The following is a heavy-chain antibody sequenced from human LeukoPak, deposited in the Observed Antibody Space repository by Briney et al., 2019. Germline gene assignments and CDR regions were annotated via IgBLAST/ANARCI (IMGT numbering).Heavy chain of an antibody. CDR1: GGSISSYY. CDR3: ARAKYSSSWYGNWFDP. D-gene: IGHD6-13*01. V-gene: IGHV4-4*07. CDR2: IYTSGST. Sequence: PSETLSLTCTVSGGSISSYYWSWIQQPAGKGLEWIGRIYTSGSTNYNPSLKSRVTMSVDTSKNQFSLKLSSVTAADTAVYYCARAKYSSSWYGNWFDPWGQGTLVTVSS. J-gene: IGHJ5*02.